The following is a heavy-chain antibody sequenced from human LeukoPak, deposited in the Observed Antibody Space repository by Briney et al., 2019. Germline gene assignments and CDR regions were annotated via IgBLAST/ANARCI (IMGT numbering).Heavy chain of an antibody. Sequence: PGGSLRLSCAGSGFTFARRALTWVRQAPGMGLEWVSTISGGGGSTRYADSVKGRFTISRDNSKDTVFLQMNNLRAEDTAIYYCAREGGSCTSNSCSDYFDYWGQGTLVNVSP. CDR3: AREGGSCTSNSCSDYFDY. CDR2: ISGGGGST. V-gene: IGHV3-23*01. D-gene: IGHD6-13*01. J-gene: IGHJ4*02. CDR1: GFTFARRA.